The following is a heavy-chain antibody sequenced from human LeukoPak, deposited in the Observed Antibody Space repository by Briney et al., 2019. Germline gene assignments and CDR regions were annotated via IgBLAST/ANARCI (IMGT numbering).Heavy chain of an antibody. CDR1: GGSISSSRYY. CDR3: ARQTGTWLQGYYFDY. J-gene: IGHJ4*02. V-gene: IGHV4-39*01. Sequence: SETLSLTCTVSGGSISSSRYYWGWIRQPPGKGLEWIGSIYYTGSTYYNPSLKSRVTISVDTSKNQFSLKLSSVTAADTAVYYCARQTGTWLQGYYFDYWGQGTLVTVSS. D-gene: IGHD5-24*01. CDR2: IYYTGST.